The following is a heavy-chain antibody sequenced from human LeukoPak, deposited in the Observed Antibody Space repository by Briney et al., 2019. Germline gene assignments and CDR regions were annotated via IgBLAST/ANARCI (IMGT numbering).Heavy chain of an antibody. Sequence: GGSLRLSCAASGFTVSSNYMSWVRQAPGKGLEWLSVIYVGGSTFYADSVKGRFTISRDNSKNTLYLQMNSLRADDTAVYYRARDHRNAGVFDYWGQGTLVTVSS. J-gene: IGHJ4*02. V-gene: IGHV3-53*01. CDR2: IYVGGST. CDR1: GFTVSSNY. CDR3: ARDHRNAGVFDY. D-gene: IGHD2-2*01.